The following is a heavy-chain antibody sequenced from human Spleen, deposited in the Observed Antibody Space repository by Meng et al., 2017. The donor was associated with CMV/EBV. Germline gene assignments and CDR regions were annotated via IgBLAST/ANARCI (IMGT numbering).Heavy chain of an antibody. CDR3: ARDRGWFGELRFDY. CDR2: ISLYNGNT. Sequence: KASGYNFNIYSITWVRQAPGQELEWLGWISLYNGNTNYAQKFQGRVTMTTDASTSTASMEVRSLRSDDTAVYYCARDRGWFGELRFDYWGQGTLVTVSS. J-gene: IGHJ4*02. V-gene: IGHV1-18*01. CDR1: GYNFNIYS. D-gene: IGHD3-10*01.